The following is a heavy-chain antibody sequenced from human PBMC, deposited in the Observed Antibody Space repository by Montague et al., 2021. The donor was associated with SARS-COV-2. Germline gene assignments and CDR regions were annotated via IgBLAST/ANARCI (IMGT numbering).Heavy chain of an antibody. D-gene: IGHD6-19*01. Sequence: IYYSGSTYYNPSLKSRVTISVDTSKNQFSLKLSSVTAADTAVYYCARGGSYSSGWYGVDYYYGMDVWGKGTTVTVSS. V-gene: IGHV4-31*02. CDR3: ARGGSYSSGWYGVDYYYGMDV. CDR2: IYYSGST. J-gene: IGHJ6*04.